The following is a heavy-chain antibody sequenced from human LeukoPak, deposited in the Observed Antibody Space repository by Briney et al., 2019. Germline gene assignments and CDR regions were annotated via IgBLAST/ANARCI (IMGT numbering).Heavy chain of an antibody. D-gene: IGHD3-22*01. CDR2: INPKSGGT. CDR3: ARDLAAITTGSHNWFDP. Sequence: ASVRVSCKASGYTFTGYYMHWVRQAPGQGLEWMGWINPKSGGTNYAQKFQGRVTMTRDMSISTAFMELSRLTSDDTAVYYCARDLAAITTGSHNWFDPWGQGTLVTVSS. J-gene: IGHJ5*02. CDR1: GYTFTGYY. V-gene: IGHV1-2*02.